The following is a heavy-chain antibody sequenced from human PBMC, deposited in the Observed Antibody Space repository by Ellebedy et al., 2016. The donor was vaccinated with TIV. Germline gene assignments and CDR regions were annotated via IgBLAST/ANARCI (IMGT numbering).Heavy chain of an antibody. CDR1: GFTFSSYA. Sequence: GGSLRLXCAASGFTFSSYALHWVRQAPGKGLEWVAVISYDGSNKYYADSVKGRFTISRDNSKNTPYLQMNSLRAEDTAVYYCAREVSEVAASPVWFDPWGQGTLVTVSS. J-gene: IGHJ5*02. CDR3: AREVSEVAASPVWFDP. CDR2: ISYDGSNK. D-gene: IGHD2-15*01. V-gene: IGHV3-30-3*01.